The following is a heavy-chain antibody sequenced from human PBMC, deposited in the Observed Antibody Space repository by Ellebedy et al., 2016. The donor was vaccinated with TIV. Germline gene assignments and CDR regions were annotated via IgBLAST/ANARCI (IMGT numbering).Heavy chain of an antibody. D-gene: IGHD3-22*01. J-gene: IGHJ4*02. V-gene: IGHV3-9*01. Sequence: GGSLRLSXAASGFSFADYAMHWVRQAPGKGLEWVSGISWNSGSIGYADSVKDRFTISRDNAKNSLYLQMNSLRAEDTALYYCAKDRDDSSGYFSQFDYWGQGTLVTVSS. CDR2: ISWNSGSI. CDR3: AKDRDDSSGYFSQFDY. CDR1: GFSFADYA.